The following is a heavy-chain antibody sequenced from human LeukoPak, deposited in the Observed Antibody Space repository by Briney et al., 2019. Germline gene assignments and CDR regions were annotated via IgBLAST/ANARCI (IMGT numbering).Heavy chain of an antibody. J-gene: IGHJ5*02. Sequence: SETLSLTCTVSGGSISSYYWSWIRQPAGKGLEWIGRIYTSGSTNYNPSLKSRVTMSVDTSKNQFSLRLSSVTAADTAVYYCAGEIVVVPAAIVGFDPWGQGTLVTVSS. CDR3: AGEIVVVPAAIVGFDP. CDR2: IYTSGST. D-gene: IGHD2-2*02. CDR1: GGSISSYY. V-gene: IGHV4-4*07.